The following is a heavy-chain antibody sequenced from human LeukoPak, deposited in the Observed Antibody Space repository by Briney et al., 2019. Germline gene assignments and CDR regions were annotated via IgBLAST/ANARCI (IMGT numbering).Heavy chain of an antibody. D-gene: IGHD3-16*01. CDR3: ARRQGGQNWHFDL. J-gene: IGHJ2*01. CDR2: IYPGDSDT. CDR1: GFRFDIYW. Sequence: GESLKISCQGSGFRFDIYWIGWVHQIPGKDLEWMGNIYPGDSDTRFSPSFQGQATMSADRSSGTAYLQWSSLKASDTAMYYCARRQGGQNWHFDLWGRGTAVTVSS. V-gene: IGHV5-51*07.